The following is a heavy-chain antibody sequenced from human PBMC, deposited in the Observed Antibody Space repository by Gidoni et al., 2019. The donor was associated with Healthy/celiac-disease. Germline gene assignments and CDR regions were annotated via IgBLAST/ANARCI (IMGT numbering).Heavy chain of an antibody. CDR2: ISSSGSTI. Sequence: QVQLVESGGGLVKPGGSLRLSCAASGFTFSDYYMSWIRQAPGKGLEWVSYISSSGSTIYYADSVKGRFTISRDNAKNSLYLQMNSLRAEDTAVYYCARDKDSSGYYYYYYYYGMDVWGQGTTVTVSS. CDR3: ARDKDSSGYYYYYYYYGMDV. J-gene: IGHJ6*02. V-gene: IGHV3-11*04. CDR1: GFTFSDYY. D-gene: IGHD3-22*01.